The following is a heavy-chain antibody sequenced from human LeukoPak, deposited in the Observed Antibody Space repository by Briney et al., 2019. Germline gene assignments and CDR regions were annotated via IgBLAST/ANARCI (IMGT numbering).Heavy chain of an antibody. J-gene: IGHJ5*02. Sequence: PSQTLSLTCTVSGGSISSGDYYWSWIRQPPGKGLEWIGYIYYSGSTYYNPSLKSRVTISVDTSKNQFSLKLSSVTAADTAVYYCVGYGSGRYYPENNWFDPWGQGTLVTVSS. CDR2: IYYSGST. CDR3: VGYGSGRYYPENNWFDP. CDR1: GGSISSGDYY. V-gene: IGHV4-30-4*01. D-gene: IGHD3-10*01.